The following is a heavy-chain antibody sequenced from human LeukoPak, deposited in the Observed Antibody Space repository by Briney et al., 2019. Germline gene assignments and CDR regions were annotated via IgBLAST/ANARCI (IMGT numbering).Heavy chain of an antibody. CDR2: ISAYNGNT. J-gene: IGHJ4*02. Sequence: ASVKVSCKASGYTFTSYGISRVRQAPGQGNERMGWISAYNGNTNYAPKLQGRVTMTTGTSTSTAYMALRSLRSDDTALYYCARAWTINYPGTGGPVDYWGQGTLVTVSS. D-gene: IGHD1-7*01. CDR3: ARAWTINYPGTGGPVDY. V-gene: IGHV1-18*01. CDR1: GYTFTSYG.